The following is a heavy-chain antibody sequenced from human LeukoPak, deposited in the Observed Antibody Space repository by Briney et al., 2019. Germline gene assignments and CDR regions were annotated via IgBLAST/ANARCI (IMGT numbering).Heavy chain of an antibody. J-gene: IGHJ4*02. V-gene: IGHV3-11*04. CDR3: ARDHNGDYVSLDY. Sequence: GGSLRLSCAASGFTFSDYYMSWIRQAPGKGLEWVSYISSSGSTIYYADSVKGRFTISRDNAKNSLYLQMNSMRADDTAVYYCARDHNGDYVSLDYWGQGTLVTVSS. CDR1: GFTFSDYY. CDR2: ISSSGSTI. D-gene: IGHD4-17*01.